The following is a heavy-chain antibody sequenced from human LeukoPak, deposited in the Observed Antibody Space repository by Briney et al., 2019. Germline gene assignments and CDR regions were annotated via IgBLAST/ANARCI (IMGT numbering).Heavy chain of an antibody. V-gene: IGHV1-24*01. CDR1: GYTLTELS. CDR3: ARSWQQLVDY. D-gene: IGHD6-13*01. CDR2: FDPEDGET. Sequence: ASVKVSCKVSGYTLTELSMHWVRQAPGKGLEWMGGFDPEDGETIYAQKFQGRVTITRDTSASTAYMELSSLRSEDTAVYYCARSWQQLVDYWGQGTLVTVSS. J-gene: IGHJ4*02.